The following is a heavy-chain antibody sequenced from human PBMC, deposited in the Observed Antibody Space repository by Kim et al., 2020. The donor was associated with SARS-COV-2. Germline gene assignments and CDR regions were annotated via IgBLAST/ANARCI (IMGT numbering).Heavy chain of an antibody. CDR2: ISGSGGST. CDR1: GFTFSSYA. V-gene: IGHV3-23*01. CDR3: AKDQRALLWFGELRGADP. Sequence: GGSLRLSCAASGFTFSSYAMSWVRQAPGKGLEWVSAISGSGGSTYYADSVKGRFTTSRDNSKNTLYLQMNSLRAEDTAVYYCAKDQRALLWFGELRGADPSGQGTLVTVSS. J-gene: IGHJ5*02. D-gene: IGHD3-10*01.